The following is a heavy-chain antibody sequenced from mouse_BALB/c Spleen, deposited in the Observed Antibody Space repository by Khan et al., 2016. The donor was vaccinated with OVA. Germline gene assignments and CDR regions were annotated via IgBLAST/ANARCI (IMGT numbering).Heavy chain of an antibody. CDR1: GFTFSDYY. J-gene: IGHJ3*01. CDR2: FSDGGSYT. Sequence: EVELVESGGGLVKPGGSLKLSCAASGFTFSDYYMYLVRQTPEKRLEWVATFSDGGSYTYFPASVDGRFTIPRDNAKNHLYLQLISLKSEDTAMYYCARGGYGAVGYWGQGTLVTVSA. V-gene: IGHV5-4*02. D-gene: IGHD1-1*01. CDR3: ARGGYGAVGY.